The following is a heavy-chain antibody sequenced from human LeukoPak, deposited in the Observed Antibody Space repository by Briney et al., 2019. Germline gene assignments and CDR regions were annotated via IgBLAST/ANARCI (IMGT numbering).Heavy chain of an antibody. CDR2: IIPILGIA. D-gene: IGHD2-2*01. V-gene: IGHV1-69*02. CDR1: GGTFSSYT. Sequence: SVKVSCKASGGTFSSYTISWVRQAPGQGLEWMGRIIPILGIANYAQKFQGRVTITADKSTSTAYMELSSLRSADTAVYYCARANVVPAGDFDYWGQGTLVTVSS. J-gene: IGHJ4*02. CDR3: ARANVVPAGDFDY.